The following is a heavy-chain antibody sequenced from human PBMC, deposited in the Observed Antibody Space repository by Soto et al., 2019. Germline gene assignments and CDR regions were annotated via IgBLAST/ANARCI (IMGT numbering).Heavy chain of an antibody. D-gene: IGHD1-1*01. Sequence: ASVKILCRISCYTITSHGISWGRWAPPRGLQWRGSTSADNGDTKYAQRVQNRSSMTTDTTTATTYNQLLSMRIDDTAIYFCARTHWQPDYLEGFDFWGRGTLVTVSS. CDR3: ARTHWQPDYLEGFDF. J-gene: IGHJ4*02. CDR1: CYTITSHG. CDR2: TSADNGDT. V-gene: IGHV1-18*04.